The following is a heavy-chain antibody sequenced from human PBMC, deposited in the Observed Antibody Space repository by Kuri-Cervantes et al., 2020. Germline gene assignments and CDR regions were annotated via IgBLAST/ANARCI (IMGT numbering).Heavy chain of an antibody. D-gene: IGHD1-14*01. CDR1: GLTFSSYA. CDR2: ISGSGGST. V-gene: IGHV3-23*01. CDR3: AKTGRTADAFDI. Sequence: GESLKISCAASGLTFSSYAMSWVRQAPGKGLEWVSAISGSGGSTYYADSVKGRFTISRDNSKNTLYLQMNSLRAEDTAVYYCAKTGRTADAFDIWGQGTMVTVSS. J-gene: IGHJ3*02.